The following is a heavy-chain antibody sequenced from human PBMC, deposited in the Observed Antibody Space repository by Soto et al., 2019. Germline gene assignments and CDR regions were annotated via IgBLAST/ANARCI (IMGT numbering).Heavy chain of an antibody. D-gene: IGHD3-10*01. CDR2: IYYSGST. J-gene: IGHJ4*01. Sequence: PSETLSLTCTVSGGSISSGVFSWIWIRQRPGKGLEWIGYIYYSGSTYYNPSLKSRVTISADTSKEQFSLILSSVTAADTAVYYCARGARSANSGLFFWGHGTLVTVSS. CDR1: GGSISSGVFS. V-gene: IGHV4-31*03. CDR3: ARGARSANSGLFF.